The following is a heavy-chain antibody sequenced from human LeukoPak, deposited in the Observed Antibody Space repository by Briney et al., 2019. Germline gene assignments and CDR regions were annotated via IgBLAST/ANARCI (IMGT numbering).Heavy chain of an antibody. Sequence: PGESLRLSCAASGFTFSRYWMHWIRQAPGEGLVWVSRIDEHGTTIDYADSVRDRFTISRDNAKNTLYLHMNSLRGEDTAMYYCARDVGGAGSHWGQGSLVTVSS. J-gene: IGHJ4*02. CDR3: ARDVGGAGSH. D-gene: IGHD3-10*01. CDR2: IDEHGTTI. CDR1: GFTFSRYW. V-gene: IGHV3-74*01.